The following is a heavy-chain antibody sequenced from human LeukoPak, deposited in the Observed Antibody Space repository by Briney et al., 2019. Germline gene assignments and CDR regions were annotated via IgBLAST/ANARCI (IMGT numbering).Heavy chain of an antibody. V-gene: IGHV4-59*01. D-gene: IGHD5-24*01. CDR1: GVSISIYY. CDR2: IYNSGNT. Sequence: SETLSLTCAVSGVSISIYYWSWIRQPPGRGLEWIGYIYNSGNTNYNPSLKSRVTISADTSKNQFSLELSSVTAADTAVYYCVRDRELTYWGQGILDTVSS. CDR3: VRDRELTY. J-gene: IGHJ4*02.